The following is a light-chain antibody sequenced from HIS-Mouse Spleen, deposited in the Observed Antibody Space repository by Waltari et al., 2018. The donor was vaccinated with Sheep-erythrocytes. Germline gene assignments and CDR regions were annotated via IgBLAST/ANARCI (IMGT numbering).Light chain of an antibody. Sequence: QSALTQPASVSGSPGQSITISCTGTSSDVGGYNYVSWYQQHPGKAPKLMIYDVSNRPSGVSNRCDGSKSGNTASLTISGLQAEDEADYYCSSYTSSSTLVFGTGTKVTVL. CDR3: SSYTSSSTLV. CDR2: DVS. CDR1: SSDVGGYNY. V-gene: IGLV2-14*03. J-gene: IGLJ1*01.